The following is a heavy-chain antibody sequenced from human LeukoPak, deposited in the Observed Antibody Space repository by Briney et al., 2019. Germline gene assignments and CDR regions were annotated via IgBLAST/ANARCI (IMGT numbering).Heavy chain of an antibody. CDR3: ASPTLSGSPDAFDI. CDR2: ISWNSGSI. J-gene: IGHJ3*02. D-gene: IGHD1-26*01. V-gene: IGHV3-9*01. CDR1: GFTFDDYA. Sequence: HTGGSLRLSCAASGFTFDDYAMHWVRHAPGKGLEWVSGISWNSGSIGYADSVKGRFTISRDNAKNSLYLQMNSLRAEDTALYYCASPTLSGSPDAFDIWGQGTMVTVSS.